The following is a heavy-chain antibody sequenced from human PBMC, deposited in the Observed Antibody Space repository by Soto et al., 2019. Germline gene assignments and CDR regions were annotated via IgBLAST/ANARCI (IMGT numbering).Heavy chain of an antibody. CDR2: ISYDGGNK. CDR3: ARELILVTSAFHV. J-gene: IGHJ3*01. Sequence: QVQLLQSGGGVVQPGRSLRLSCVASGFRFSDDAMHWVRQAPGKGLEWVALISYDGGNKYYADSVKGRFTISRDNSKNTVYLELSSLRAEATAVYFCARELILVTSAFHVWGQGTLVTVSS. CDR1: GFRFSDDA. V-gene: IGHV3-30-3*01. D-gene: IGHD2-15*01.